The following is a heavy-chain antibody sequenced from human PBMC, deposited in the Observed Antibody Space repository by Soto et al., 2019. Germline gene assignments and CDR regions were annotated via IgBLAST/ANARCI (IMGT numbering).Heavy chain of an antibody. CDR2: ISSSSGFSI. J-gene: IGHJ4*02. V-gene: IGHV3-48*03. Sequence: EVQLVESGGGLVQPGGSLRLSCAASGFTFSSYEMNWVRQTPGKGLEWISYISSSSGFSIYYADSVRGRFTISRDNAENALYLQMNSLRAEYTAIYYCAREGYDSSGYYDYWGQGTLVTVSS. CDR3: AREGYDSSGYYDY. CDR1: GFTFSSYE. D-gene: IGHD3-22*01.